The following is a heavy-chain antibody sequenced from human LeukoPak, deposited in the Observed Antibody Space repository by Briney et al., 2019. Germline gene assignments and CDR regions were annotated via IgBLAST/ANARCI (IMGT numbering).Heavy chain of an antibody. D-gene: IGHD2-2*02. J-gene: IGHJ6*03. CDR1: GYTFTSYY. CDR2: INPSGGST. CDR3: ARVAAEVVGVPGPIGFGWLRRDYYYMDV. Sequence: ASVTVSCKASGYTFTSYYMHWVRQAPGEGLEWMGIINPSGGSTSYPQKFQGRVTMTRDMSTSTVYMELSSLRSEDTAVYYCARVAAEVVGVPGPIGFGWLRRDYYYMDVWGKGTTVTVSS. V-gene: IGHV1-46*01.